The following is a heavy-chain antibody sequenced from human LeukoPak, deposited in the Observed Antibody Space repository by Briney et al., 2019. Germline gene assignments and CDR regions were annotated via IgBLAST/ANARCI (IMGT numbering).Heavy chain of an antibody. V-gene: IGHV4-4*07. D-gene: IGHD6-13*01. Sequence: SETLSLTCTLSVGSISSFDRSWIRQPAGKGLEWIGRIYTSVSTNYNPPLKSRVTMSVDKSKNQFSLKLSSVTAADTAVYYCATLDPHREIAAAGILFDYWGQGTLVSVSS. CDR3: ATLDPHREIAAAGILFDY. CDR2: IYTSVST. CDR1: VGSISSFD. J-gene: IGHJ4*02.